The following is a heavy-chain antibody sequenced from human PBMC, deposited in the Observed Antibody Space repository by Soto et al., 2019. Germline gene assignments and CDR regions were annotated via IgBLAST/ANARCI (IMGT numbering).Heavy chain of an antibody. J-gene: IGHJ5*02. D-gene: IGHD6-13*01. V-gene: IGHV4-39*01. CDR2: IYYSGST. CDR1: SFSSRSSYY. CDR3: ARHVGSIAADQYNWFDP. Sequence: SETLSLTCGVSSFSSRSSYYWGCIRQPPGKGLEWIGSIYYSGSTYYNPSLKSRVTISVDTSKNQFSLKLSSVTAADTAVYYCARHVGSIAADQYNWFDPWGQGTLVTVSS.